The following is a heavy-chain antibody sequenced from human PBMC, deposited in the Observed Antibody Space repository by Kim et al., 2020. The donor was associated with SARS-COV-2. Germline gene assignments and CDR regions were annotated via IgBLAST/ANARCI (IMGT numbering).Heavy chain of an antibody. CDR3: ARDRYGDYAGDWFDY. V-gene: IGHV1-18*01. D-gene: IGHD4-17*01. J-gene: IGHJ4*02. Sequence: QKLQGRVTMTTDPSTRTAYMELRSLRSDDTAVYYCARDRYGDYAGDWFDYWGQGTLVTVSS.